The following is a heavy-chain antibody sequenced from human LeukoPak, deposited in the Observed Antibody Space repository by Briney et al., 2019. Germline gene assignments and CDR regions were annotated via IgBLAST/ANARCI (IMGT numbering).Heavy chain of an antibody. J-gene: IGHJ3*02. CDR2: ISSSSSYI. CDR3: ARDRMITIFGVVTLDAFDI. D-gene: IGHD3-3*01. CDR1: GFTFSSYS. V-gene: IGHV3-21*01. Sequence: GGSLRLSCAASGFTFSSYSMNWVRQAPGKGLEWVSSISSSSSYIYYADSVKGRFTISRDNAKNSLYLQMNSLRAEDTAVYYCARDRMITIFGVVTLDAFDIWGQGTMVTVSS.